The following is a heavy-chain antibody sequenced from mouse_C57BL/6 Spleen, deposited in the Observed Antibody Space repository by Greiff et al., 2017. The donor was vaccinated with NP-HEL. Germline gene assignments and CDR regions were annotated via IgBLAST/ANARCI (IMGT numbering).Heavy chain of an antibody. Sequence: EVKLMESGPGLVKPSQSLSLTCSVTGYSITSGYYWNWIRQFPGNKLEWMGYISYDGSNNYNPSLKNRISITRDTSKNQFFLKLNSVTTEDTATYYCARQGTGPMDYWGQGTSVTVSS. V-gene: IGHV3-6*01. J-gene: IGHJ4*01. CDR2: ISYDGSN. CDR3: ARQGTGPMDY. CDR1: GYSITSGYY. D-gene: IGHD4-1*01.